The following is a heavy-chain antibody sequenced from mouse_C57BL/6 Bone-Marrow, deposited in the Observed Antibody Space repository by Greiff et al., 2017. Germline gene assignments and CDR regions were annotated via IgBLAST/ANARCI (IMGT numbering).Heavy chain of an antibody. Sequence: VKLQQPGAELVKPGASVKLSCKASGYTFTSYWMHWVKQRPGRGLEWIGRIDPNSGGTKYNEKFKSKATLTVDKPSSTAYMQLSSLTSEDSAVYYCARCTTVVAVHYAMDYWGQGTSVTVSS. CDR3: ARCTTVVAVHYAMDY. CDR2: IDPNSGGT. J-gene: IGHJ4*01. CDR1: GYTFTSYW. V-gene: IGHV1-72*01. D-gene: IGHD1-1*01.